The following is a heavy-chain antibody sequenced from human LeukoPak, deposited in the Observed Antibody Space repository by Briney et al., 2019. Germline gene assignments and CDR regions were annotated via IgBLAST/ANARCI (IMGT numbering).Heavy chain of an antibody. V-gene: IGHV1-18*01. Sequence: ASVKVSCKASGCTFTSYGISWVRQAPGQGLEWMGWISAYNGNTNYAQKLQGRVTMTTDTSTSTAYMELRSLRSDDTAVYYCARVGVGCSSTSCYTRWNYYYYYMDVWGKGTTVTVSS. CDR3: ARVGVGCSSTSCYTRWNYYYYYMDV. D-gene: IGHD2-2*02. CDR2: ISAYNGNT. CDR1: GCTFTSYG. J-gene: IGHJ6*03.